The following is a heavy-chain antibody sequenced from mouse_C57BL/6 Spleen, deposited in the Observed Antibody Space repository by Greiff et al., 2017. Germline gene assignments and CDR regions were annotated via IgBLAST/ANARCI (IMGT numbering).Heavy chain of an antibody. CDR1: GYSFTGYY. CDR3: ARSLGNYVWYFDV. D-gene: IGHD2-1*01. J-gene: IGHJ1*03. CDR2: INPSTGGT. Sequence: VQLQQSGPELVKPGASVKISCKASGYSFTGYYMNWVKQSPEKSLEWIGEINPSTGGTTYNQKFKAKATLTVDKYSSTAYMQLKSLTSEDSAVYYCARSLGNYVWYFDVWGTGTTVTVSS. V-gene: IGHV1-42*01.